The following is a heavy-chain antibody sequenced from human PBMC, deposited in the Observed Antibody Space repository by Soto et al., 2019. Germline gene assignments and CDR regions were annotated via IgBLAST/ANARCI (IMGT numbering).Heavy chain of an antibody. CDR2: IYPGDSDT. V-gene: IGHV5-51*01. CDR3: ASHTKGPWLGEDAFDI. D-gene: IGHD6-19*01. J-gene: IGHJ3*02. CDR1: GYSFTSYW. Sequence: GESLKISCKGSGYSFTSYWIGWVRQMPGKGLEWMGIIYPGDSDTRYSPSFQGQVTISADKSISTAYLQWSSLKASDTAMYYCASHTKGPWLGEDAFDIWGQGTMVTVSS.